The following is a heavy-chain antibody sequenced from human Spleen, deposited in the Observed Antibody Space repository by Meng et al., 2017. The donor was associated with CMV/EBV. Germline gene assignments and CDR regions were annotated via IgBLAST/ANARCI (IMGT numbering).Heavy chain of an antibody. V-gene: IGHV4-34*01. J-gene: IGHJ4*02. CDR3: ARGRTDFDS. D-gene: IGHD1-14*01. Sequence: LSLTCAVDAGSLTVYFWSWIRQSPEKGLEWIGDISHSGRTNYNPSLKSRVTISVDTSNNQFFLKVTSVTAADTAVYYCARGRTDFDSWGQGTLVTVSS. CDR1: AGSLTVYF. CDR2: ISHSGRT.